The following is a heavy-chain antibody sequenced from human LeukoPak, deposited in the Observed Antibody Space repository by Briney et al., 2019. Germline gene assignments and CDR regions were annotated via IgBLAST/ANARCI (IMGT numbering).Heavy chain of an antibody. CDR2: MNPNSGNT. J-gene: IGHJ4*02. V-gene: IGHV1-8*01. CDR3: ARGPRYCSGGSCYGGITPGNDY. CDR1: GYTFTSYD. Sequence: GASVKVSCKASGYTFTSYDINWVRQATGQGLGWMGWMNPNSGNTGYAQKFQGRVTMTRNTSISTAYMELSSLRSEDTAVYYCARGPRYCSGGSCYGGITPGNDYWGQGTLVTVSS. D-gene: IGHD2-15*01.